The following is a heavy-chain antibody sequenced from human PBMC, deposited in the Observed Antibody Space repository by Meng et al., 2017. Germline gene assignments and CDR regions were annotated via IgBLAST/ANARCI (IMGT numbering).Heavy chain of an antibody. D-gene: IGHD5-24*01. CDR3: ARDSDGHNVVGVLAEACDI. Sequence: GESLKISCAASGFTFKSFEMNWVRQAPGKGLEWVSYISESGSTIYYADFVKGRFTISRDNTKNSLYLQMNSLRVEDTAVYYCARDSDGHNVVGVLAEACDIWGQGTMVTVSS. V-gene: IGHV3-48*03. CDR2: ISESGSTI. J-gene: IGHJ3*02. CDR1: GFTFKSFE.